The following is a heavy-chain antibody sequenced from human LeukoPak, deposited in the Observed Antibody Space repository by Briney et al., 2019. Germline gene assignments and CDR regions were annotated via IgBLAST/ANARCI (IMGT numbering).Heavy chain of an antibody. CDR2: ISSSSSTI. J-gene: IGHJ6*02. V-gene: IGHV3-48*02. CDR3: ARDRAVVTDSYGMDV. CDR1: GFTFSSYS. D-gene: IGHD4-23*01. Sequence: PGGSLRLSCAASGFTFSSYSMNWVRQAPGKGLEWVSYISSSSSTIYYADSVKGRFTISRDNAKNSLYLQMNSLRDEDTAVYYCARDRAVVTDSYGMDVWGQGTTVTVSS.